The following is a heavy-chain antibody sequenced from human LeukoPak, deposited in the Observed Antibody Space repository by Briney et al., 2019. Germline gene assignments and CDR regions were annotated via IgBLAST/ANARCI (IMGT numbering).Heavy chain of an antibody. Sequence: ASAKVSCKASGYSFTAYYMHWVRQAPGQGLEWMGWINPNSGGTNYAQRFQGRVTMTRDTSISTVYMQLSRLRSDDTAVYYCARGPSQIMENYMDVWGKGTTVTVSS. CDR3: ARGPSQIMENYMDV. J-gene: IGHJ6*03. V-gene: IGHV1-2*02. D-gene: IGHD3-16*01. CDR2: INPNSGGT. CDR1: GYSFTAYY.